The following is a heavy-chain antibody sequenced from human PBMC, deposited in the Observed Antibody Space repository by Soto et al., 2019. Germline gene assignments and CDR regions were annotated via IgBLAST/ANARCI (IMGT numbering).Heavy chain of an antibody. V-gene: IGHV4-34*01. Sequence: QVQLQQWGAGLLKPSETLSLTCAVYGGSFSGYYWSWIRQPPGKGLEWIGEINHRGNTNYNPSLKHRVTMSLDTSKNQFSLKLSSVTAADTAVYSCARMPIAASGTYYFDYWGQGTLVTVSS. CDR3: ARMPIAASGTYYFDY. CDR2: INHRGNT. CDR1: GGSFSGYY. J-gene: IGHJ4*02. D-gene: IGHD6-13*01.